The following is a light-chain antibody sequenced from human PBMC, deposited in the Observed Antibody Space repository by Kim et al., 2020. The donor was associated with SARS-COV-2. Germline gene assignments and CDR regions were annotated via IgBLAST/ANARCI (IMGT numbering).Light chain of an antibody. CDR2: DVT. CDR3: TSYTSSRTWV. V-gene: IGLV2-14*03. Sequence: QSVLTQPASVSGSPGQTISISCTGTSNDVGGYNSVSWYQQYPGRVPTLMIYDVTKQPSGVSHRFSGSKSGNTASLTISGLQTGDEAHYYCTSYTSSRTWVFGGGTQLTVL. CDR1: SNDVGGYNS. J-gene: IGLJ3*02.